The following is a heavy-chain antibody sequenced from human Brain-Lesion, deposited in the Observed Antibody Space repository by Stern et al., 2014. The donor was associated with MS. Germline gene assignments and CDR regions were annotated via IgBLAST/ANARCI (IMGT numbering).Heavy chain of an antibody. J-gene: IGHJ4*02. D-gene: IGHD1-14*01. CDR3: ARQTTAWASDV. CDR2: IYPGDSET. Sequence: QLVQSGAELIRPGESLKISCKGSGFKFSIYWIAWVRQMPGKGLEWMGIIYPGDSETRYSPSFQGQVTMSADKSTSTAYLQWSSLNASDTAMYFCARQTTAWASDVWGQGTLVTVSS. V-gene: IGHV5-51*01. CDR1: GFKFSIYW.